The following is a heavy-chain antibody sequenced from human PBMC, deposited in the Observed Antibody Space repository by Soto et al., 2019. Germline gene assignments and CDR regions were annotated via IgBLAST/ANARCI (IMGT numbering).Heavy chain of an antibody. CDR1: GYTFTSYG. Sequence: EASVKVSCKASGYTFTSYGISWVRQAPGQGLEWMGWISAYNGNTNYAQKLQGRVTMTTDTSTSTAYMELRSLRSDDTAVYYCARDQYYYDSSGYNLYNWFDPWGQGTLVTV. D-gene: IGHD3-22*01. CDR3: ARDQYYYDSSGYNLYNWFDP. CDR2: ISAYNGNT. V-gene: IGHV1-18*01. J-gene: IGHJ5*02.